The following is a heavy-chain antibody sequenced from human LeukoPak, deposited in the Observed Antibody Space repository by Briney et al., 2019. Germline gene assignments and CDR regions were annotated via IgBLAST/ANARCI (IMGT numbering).Heavy chain of an antibody. CDR3: AKGHSSGYFDY. CDR2: ISYDGSNK. Sequence: SGGSLRLSCAASGFTFSSYGMHWVRQAPGKGLEWVAVISYDGSNKYYADSVKGRFTISRDNSKNTLYLQMNGLRAEDTAVYYCAKGHSSGYFDYWGQGTLVTVSS. V-gene: IGHV3-30*18. CDR1: GFTFSSYG. D-gene: IGHD3-22*01. J-gene: IGHJ4*02.